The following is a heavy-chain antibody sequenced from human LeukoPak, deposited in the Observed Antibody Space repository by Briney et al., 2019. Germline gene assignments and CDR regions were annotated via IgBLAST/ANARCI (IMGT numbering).Heavy chain of an antibody. J-gene: IGHJ4*02. D-gene: IGHD1-26*01. CDR2: INPSSGGT. CDR3: AREDSGSDWGLGY. Sequence: ASVKVSCRASGYTFIAYYMHWVRQAPGQGLEWMGWINPSSGGTNYAQKFQGRVTMTRDTSISTAYMELSRLRSDDTAVYYCAREDSGSDWGLGYWGQGTLVSVSS. CDR1: GYTFIAYY. V-gene: IGHV1-2*02.